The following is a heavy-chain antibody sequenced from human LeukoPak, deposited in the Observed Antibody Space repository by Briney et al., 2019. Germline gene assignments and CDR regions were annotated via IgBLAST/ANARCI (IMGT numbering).Heavy chain of an antibody. CDR2: ISSSSSYI. J-gene: IGHJ4*02. D-gene: IGHD3-3*02. CDR3: ARVSHTFDY. V-gene: IGHV3-21*01. CDR1: GFTFDDYG. Sequence: GGSLRLSCAASGFTFDDYGMSWVRQAPGKGLEWVSSISSSSSYIYYADSVKGRFTISRDNAKNSLYLQMNSLRAEDTAVYYCARVSHTFDYWGQGTLVTVSS.